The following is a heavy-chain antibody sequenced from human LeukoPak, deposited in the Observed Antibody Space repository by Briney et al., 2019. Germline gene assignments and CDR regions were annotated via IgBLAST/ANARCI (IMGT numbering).Heavy chain of an antibody. CDR3: ARAVEQWLVPFQNYYFDY. D-gene: IGHD6-19*01. J-gene: IGHJ4*02. V-gene: IGHV3-11*04. CDR2: ISSSGSTI. CDR1: GFTFSDYY. Sequence: PGGSLRLSCAASGFTFSDYYMSWIRQAPGKGLEWVSYISSSGSTIYYADSVKGRFTISRDNAKNSLYLQMNSLRAEDTAVYYCARAVEQWLVPFQNYYFDYWGQGTLVTVSS.